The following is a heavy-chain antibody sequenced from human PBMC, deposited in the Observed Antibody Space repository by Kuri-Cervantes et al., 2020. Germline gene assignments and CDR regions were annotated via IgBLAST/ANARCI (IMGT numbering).Heavy chain of an antibody. CDR3: ARERREAARPGHFDY. D-gene: IGHD6-6*01. J-gene: IGHJ4*02. Sequence: SVKVSCKASGGTFSSYAISWVRQAPGQGLEWMGGIIPIFGTANYAQKFQGRVTITTDESTSTAYMELSRLRSDDTAVYYCARERREAARPGHFDYWGQGTLVTVSS. CDR1: GGTFSSYA. V-gene: IGHV1-69*05. CDR2: IIPIFGTA.